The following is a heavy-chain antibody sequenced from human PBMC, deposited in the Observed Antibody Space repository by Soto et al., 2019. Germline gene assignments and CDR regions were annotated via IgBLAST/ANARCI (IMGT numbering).Heavy chain of an antibody. J-gene: IGHJ4*02. V-gene: IGHV4-59*01. CDR3: ARVIMITFGGVIIDS. CDR2: IYYSGST. CDR1: GGSISSYY. Sequence: PSETLALTCTVSGGSISSYYWSWIRQPPGKGLEWIGYIYYSGSTNYNPSLKSRVTISVDTSKNQFSLKLSSVTAADTAVYYCARVIMITFGGVIIDSWGQGTLVRASS. D-gene: IGHD3-16*02.